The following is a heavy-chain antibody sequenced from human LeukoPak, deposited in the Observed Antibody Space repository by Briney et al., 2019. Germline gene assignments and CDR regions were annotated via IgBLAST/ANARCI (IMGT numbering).Heavy chain of an antibody. Sequence: SETLSLTCTVSGCSISSSSYYWGWIRQPPGKGLEWIGSIYYSGSTYYNPSLKSRVTISVDTSKNQFSLKLSSVTAADTAVYYCARHGVPAASEDYYYYGMDVWGQGTTVTVSS. CDR2: IYYSGST. J-gene: IGHJ6*02. V-gene: IGHV4-39*01. CDR1: GCSISSSSYY. CDR3: ARHGVPAASEDYYYYGMDV. D-gene: IGHD2-2*01.